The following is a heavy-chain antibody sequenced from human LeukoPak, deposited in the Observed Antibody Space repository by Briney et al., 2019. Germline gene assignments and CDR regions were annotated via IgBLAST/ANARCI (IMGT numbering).Heavy chain of an antibody. Sequence: GASVKVSCKASGYTFTGYYMHWVRQAPGQGLEWRGWINPNSGGTNYAQKFQGRDTMTRDTSISTAYMELSRLTSDDTAVYYCARGRGSTSSNFDQWGQGTLVTVSS. D-gene: IGHD2-2*01. CDR3: ARGRGSTSSNFDQ. CDR2: INPNSGGT. CDR1: GYTFTGYY. J-gene: IGHJ4*02. V-gene: IGHV1-2*02.